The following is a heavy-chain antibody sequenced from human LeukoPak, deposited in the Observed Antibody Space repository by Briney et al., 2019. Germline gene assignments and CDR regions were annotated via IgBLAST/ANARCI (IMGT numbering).Heavy chain of an antibody. V-gene: IGHV3-7*04. CDR1: GFTFSSYW. Sequence: GGSLRLSCVVSGFTFSSYWMSWVRQSPGKGLEWVANIKQDGSEKYYVDSVKGRFTISRDNAKNSLYLQMNSLRAEDTAVYYCASERVFHYWGQGTLVSVSS. CDR2: IKQDGSEK. J-gene: IGHJ4*02. CDR3: ASERVFHY.